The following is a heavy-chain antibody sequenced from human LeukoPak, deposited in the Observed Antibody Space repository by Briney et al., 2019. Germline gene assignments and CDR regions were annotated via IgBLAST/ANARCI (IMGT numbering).Heavy chain of an antibody. J-gene: IGHJ3*02. Sequence: GGTLRLSCAASGFTFSSYGMHRVRQAPGKGLEGVAFIRYDGSNKYYADSVKGRFTISRDNSRNTLYLQMNSLRAEDTAVYYCAKDIGSITTLPGAFDIWGQGTMVTVSS. D-gene: IGHD3-10*01. CDR3: AKDIGSITTLPGAFDI. CDR2: IRYDGSNK. CDR1: GFTFSSYG. V-gene: IGHV3-30*02.